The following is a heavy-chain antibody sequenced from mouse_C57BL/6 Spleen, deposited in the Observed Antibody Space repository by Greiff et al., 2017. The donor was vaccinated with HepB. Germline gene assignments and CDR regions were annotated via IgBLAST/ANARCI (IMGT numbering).Heavy chain of an antibody. J-gene: IGHJ1*03. CDR3: ARTFYYYGSSYWYFDV. Sequence: SGAELARPGASVKLSCKASGYTFTSYGISWVKQSTGQGLEWIGEIYPRSGNTYYNEKFKGKATLTADKSSSTAYMELRSLTSEDSAVYFCARTFYYYGSSYWYFDVWGTGTTVTVSS. V-gene: IGHV1-81*01. CDR1: GYTFTSYG. CDR2: IYPRSGNT. D-gene: IGHD1-1*01.